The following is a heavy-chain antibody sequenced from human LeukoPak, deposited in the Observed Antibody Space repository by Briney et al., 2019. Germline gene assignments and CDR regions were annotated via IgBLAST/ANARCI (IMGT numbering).Heavy chain of an antibody. CDR2: ISAYNGKT. Sequence: ASVNVSCKASGYTFTSYGISWVRQAPGPGLEWMGWISAYNGKTNYAQKLQGRVTMTTDTSTSTAYMELRSLRSDDTAVYYCARGKTARIAAAYNWFDPWGQGTLVTVSS. V-gene: IGHV1-18*01. D-gene: IGHD6-13*01. J-gene: IGHJ5*02. CDR3: ARGKTARIAAAYNWFDP. CDR1: GYTFTSYG.